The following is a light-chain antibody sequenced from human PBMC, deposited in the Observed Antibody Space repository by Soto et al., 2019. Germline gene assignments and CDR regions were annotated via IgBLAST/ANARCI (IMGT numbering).Light chain of an antibody. CDR1: SSDVGGYNY. J-gene: IGLJ2*01. Sequence: SVLTQPRSISGSPGQSVTISCTGNSSDVGGYNYVSWYQQHPGKAPKLMIYDVSKRPSGVPDRFSGSKSGNTASLTISGLQAEDEADYYCCSYAGSDVVFGGGTKVTVL. V-gene: IGLV2-11*01. CDR2: DVS. CDR3: CSYAGSDVV.